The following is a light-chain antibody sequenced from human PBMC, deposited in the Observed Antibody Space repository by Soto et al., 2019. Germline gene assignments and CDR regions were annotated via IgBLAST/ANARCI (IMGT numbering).Light chain of an antibody. V-gene: IGLV2-23*01. Sequence: SALTQPASVSGSPGQSVTISCTGTSSDVGSYNLVSWYQQHPGKAPKLMIYEGSKRPSGVSNRFSGSKSGNTASLTISGLQAEDEADYYCCSYAGSSTFYVFGIGTKVTV. CDR1: SSDVGSYNL. CDR2: EGS. J-gene: IGLJ1*01. CDR3: CSYAGSSTFYV.